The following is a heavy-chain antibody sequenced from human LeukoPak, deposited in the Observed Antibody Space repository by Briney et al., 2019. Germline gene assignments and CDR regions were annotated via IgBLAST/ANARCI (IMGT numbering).Heavy chain of an antibody. CDR2: ISAYNGNA. CDR1: GYTFTSYG. Sequence: ASVKVSCKASGYTFTSYGISWVRQAPGQGLEWMGWISAYNGNANYAQKLQGRVTMTTDTSTSTAYMELRSLRSGDTAVYYCARGPEWELLDYYFDYWGQGTLVTVSS. CDR3: ARGPEWELLDYYFDY. V-gene: IGHV1-18*01. J-gene: IGHJ4*02. D-gene: IGHD1-26*01.